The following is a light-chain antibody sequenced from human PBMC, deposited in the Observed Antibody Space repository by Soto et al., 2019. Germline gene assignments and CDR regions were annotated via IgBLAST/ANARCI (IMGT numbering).Light chain of an antibody. CDR3: GTWDSSLSAYV. CDR2: NNN. V-gene: IGLV1-51*01. CDR1: SSNIGNNY. J-gene: IGLJ1*01. Sequence: QSVLTQPPSVSAAPGQKVTISCSGSSSNIGNNYVSWYQQLPGTAPKLLIYNNNKRPSGIPDRFSGSKSGTSATLGITGLQTGDEADYYYGTWDSSLSAYVFGTGTKVTVL.